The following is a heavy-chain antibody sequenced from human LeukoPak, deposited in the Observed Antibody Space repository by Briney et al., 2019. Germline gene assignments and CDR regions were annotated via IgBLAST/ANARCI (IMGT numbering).Heavy chain of an antibody. D-gene: IGHD2-2*01. CDR1: GYSFTSYW. Sequence: GASLKISCKGSGYSFTSYWIGWVRQMPGKGLEWMGIIYPGDSDTRYSPSFQGQVTISADKSISTAYLQWSSLKASDTAMYYCARSGTPGDIVVVPAAMGFDYWGQGTLVTVSS. V-gene: IGHV5-51*01. CDR3: ARSGTPGDIVVVPAAMGFDY. J-gene: IGHJ4*02. CDR2: IYPGDSDT.